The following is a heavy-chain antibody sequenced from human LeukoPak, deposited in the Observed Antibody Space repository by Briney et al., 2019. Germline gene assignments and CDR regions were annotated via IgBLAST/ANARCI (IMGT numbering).Heavy chain of an antibody. CDR2: ISDSTSSK. CDR1: RFTFSSYG. J-gene: IGHJ4*02. CDR3: ARDPYYYDSSGYYSTDY. Sequence: GGSLRLSCAASRFTFSSYGMNWVRQAPGKGLEWVSYISDSTSSKYYADSVKGRFTISRDNAKNSLYLQMNSLRDEDTAVYYCARDPYYYDSSGYYSTDYWGQGTLVTVSS. V-gene: IGHV3-48*02. D-gene: IGHD3-22*01.